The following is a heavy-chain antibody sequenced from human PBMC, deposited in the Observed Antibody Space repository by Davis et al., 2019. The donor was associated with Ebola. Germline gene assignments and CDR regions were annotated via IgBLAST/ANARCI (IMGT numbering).Heavy chain of an antibody. CDR3: ARASGWYPPDY. CDR2: IYYSGST. V-gene: IGHV4-61*05. J-gene: IGHJ4*02. Sequence: MPSETLSLTCTVSGGSISSSSYYWGWIRQPPGKGLEWIGYIYYSGSTNYNPSLKSRVTISVDTSKNQFSLKLSSVTAADTAVYYCARASGWYPPDYWGQGTLVTVSS. D-gene: IGHD6-19*01. CDR1: GGSISSSSYY.